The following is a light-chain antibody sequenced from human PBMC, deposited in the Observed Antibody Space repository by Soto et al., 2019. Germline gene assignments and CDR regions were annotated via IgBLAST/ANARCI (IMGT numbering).Light chain of an antibody. Sequence: EIVLTQSPATLSLSPGGRATLSCRASQSVSSYLAWYQQKSGQAPRLLIYDASNRATGIPARFSGSGSGTDFTLTISSLEPEDFAVYYCQQRSNWLTFGGGTKVEIK. CDR2: DAS. V-gene: IGKV3-11*01. CDR1: QSVSSY. J-gene: IGKJ4*01. CDR3: QQRSNWLT.